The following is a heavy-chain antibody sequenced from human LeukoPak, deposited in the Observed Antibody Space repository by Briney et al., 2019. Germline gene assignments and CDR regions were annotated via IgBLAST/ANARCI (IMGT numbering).Heavy chain of an antibody. J-gene: IGHJ4*02. D-gene: IGHD2-15*01. CDR2: ISGSGGST. CDR1: GFSFSDYS. Sequence: GGSLRLSCAASGFSFSDYSMSWIRQAPGKGLEWVSAISGSGGSTYYADSVKGRFTISRDNSKNTLYLQMNSLRAEDTAVYYCAKDGDIVTREVSPGYWGQGTLVTVSS. V-gene: IGHV3-23*01. CDR3: AKDGDIVTREVSPGY.